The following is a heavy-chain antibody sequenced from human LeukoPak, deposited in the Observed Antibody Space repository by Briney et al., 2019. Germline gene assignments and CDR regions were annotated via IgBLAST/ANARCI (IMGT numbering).Heavy chain of an antibody. Sequence: PGRSPRLSCATSRLTFSTYWMHSARQAPGNGLVWVSRINTDGITTNYADSVKGRFTVSRDNAKNTLFLRMNSLRAEDTAMYCCGSPTSDGCVDYWGQGALVAVSS. CDR2: INTDGITT. D-gene: IGHD5-24*01. J-gene: IGHJ4*02. V-gene: IGHV3-74*01. CDR1: RLTFSTYW. CDR3: GSPTSDGCVDY.